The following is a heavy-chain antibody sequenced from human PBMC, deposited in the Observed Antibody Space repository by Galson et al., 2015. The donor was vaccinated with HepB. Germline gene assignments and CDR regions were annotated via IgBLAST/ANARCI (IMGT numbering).Heavy chain of an antibody. CDR2: IKQDGSEK. CDR1: GFTFRTYW. V-gene: IGHV3-7*03. J-gene: IGHJ6*02. Sequence: SLRLSCAASGFTFRTYWMSWVRQAPGKGLEWVANIKQDGSEKYYVDSVKGRFTISRDNAKNSLYLQMNSLRAEDTAVYYCARVRITMVRGAIISTDYYHYYGVDVWGQGTTVTVSS. CDR3: ARVRITMVRGAIISTDYYHYYGVDV. D-gene: IGHD3-10*01.